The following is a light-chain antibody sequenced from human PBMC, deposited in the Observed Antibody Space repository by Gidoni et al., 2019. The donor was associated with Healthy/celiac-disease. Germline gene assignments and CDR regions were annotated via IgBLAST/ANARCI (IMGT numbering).Light chain of an antibody. V-gene: IGKV1-5*03. CDR2: KAS. CDR3: QQYNSYWT. Sequence: IQMTQSPSTLSASVGDRVTITCRASPSISSWLAWYQQKPGKAPKLLIYKASSLESGVPSRFSGSGSGTEFTLTISSLQPDDFATYYCQQYNSYWTFGQGTKVEIK. CDR1: PSISSW. J-gene: IGKJ1*01.